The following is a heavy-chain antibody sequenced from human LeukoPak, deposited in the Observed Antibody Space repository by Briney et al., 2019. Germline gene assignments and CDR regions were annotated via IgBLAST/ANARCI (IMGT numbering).Heavy chain of an antibody. CDR1: GGTFSSYA. D-gene: IGHD3-22*01. CDR3: AHHDSSRVPSRS. CDR2: IIPIFGTA. V-gene: IGHV1-69*13. Sequence: ASVKVSCKDSGGTFSSYAISWVRQAPGQGLEWMGGIIPIFGTANYAQKFQGRVTITADESTSTAYMELSSLRSEDTAVYYCAHHDSSRVPSRSWGQGTLVTVSS. J-gene: IGHJ5*02.